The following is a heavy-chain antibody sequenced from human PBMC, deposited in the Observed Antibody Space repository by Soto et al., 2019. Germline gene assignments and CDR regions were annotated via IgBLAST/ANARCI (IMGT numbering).Heavy chain of an antibody. D-gene: IGHD1-26*01. CDR3: ARHEVGAMVLDDAFDI. CDR2: IYYSGST. CDR1: GGSISSSSYY. J-gene: IGHJ3*02. Sequence: QLQLQESGPGLVKPSETLSLTCTVSGGSISSSSYYWGWIRQPPGKGLEWIGSIYYSGSTYYNPSLKSRVTISVDTSKNQFSLKLSSVTAADTAVYYCARHEVGAMVLDDAFDIWGQGTMVTVSS. V-gene: IGHV4-39*01.